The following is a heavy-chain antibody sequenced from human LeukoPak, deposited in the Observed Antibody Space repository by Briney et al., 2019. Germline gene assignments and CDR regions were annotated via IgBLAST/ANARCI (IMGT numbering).Heavy chain of an antibody. V-gene: IGHV5-51*01. Sequence: GESLKISCKGSGYSFSGYWIGWVRQMPGKGLEWMGIIYPGDSDTKYSPSFQGQVTISADKSISTAYLQWSSLKASDTAIYYCARHVRMVGGKPADAFDVWGQGTVVSVSP. CDR1: GYSFSGYW. CDR3: ARHVRMVGGKPADAFDV. CDR2: IYPGDSDT. J-gene: IGHJ3*01. D-gene: IGHD3-10*01.